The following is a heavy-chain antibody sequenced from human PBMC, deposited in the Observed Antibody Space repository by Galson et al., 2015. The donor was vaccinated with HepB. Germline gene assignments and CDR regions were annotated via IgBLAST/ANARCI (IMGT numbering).Heavy chain of an antibody. D-gene: IGHD2-2*01. V-gene: IGHV6-1*01. CDR2: TYYRSKWYN. CDR1: GDSVSSNSAA. Sequence: CAISGDSVSSNSAAWNWIRQSPSRGLEWLGRTYYRSKWYNDYAVSVKSRITINPDTSKNQFSLQLNSVTPEDTAVYYCARRDCSSTSCWESYWGQGTLVTVSS. J-gene: IGHJ4*02. CDR3: ARRDCSSTSCWESY.